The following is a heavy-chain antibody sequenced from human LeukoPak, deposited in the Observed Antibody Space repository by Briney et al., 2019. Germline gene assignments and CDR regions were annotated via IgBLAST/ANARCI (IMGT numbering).Heavy chain of an antibody. CDR2: INHSGST. CDR1: GGXFSGYY. CDR3: AREYSGNYYFDY. J-gene: IGHJ4*02. D-gene: IGHD1-26*01. V-gene: IGHV4-34*01. Sequence: SETLSLTCAVYGGXFSGYYCSWIRQPPGKGLEWIGEINHSGSTNYNPSLKSRVTISVDTSKNQFSLKLTSVTAADTAVYYCAREYSGNYYFDYWGQGTLVTVSS.